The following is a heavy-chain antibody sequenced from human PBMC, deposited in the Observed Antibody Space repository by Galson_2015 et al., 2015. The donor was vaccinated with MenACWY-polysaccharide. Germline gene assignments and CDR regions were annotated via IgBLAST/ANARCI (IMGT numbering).Heavy chain of an antibody. D-gene: IGHD3-22*01. CDR2: IYSSGST. Sequence: VSGGSINSGSYFWSWIRQPAGKGLEWIGRIYSSGSTNYNPSLKSRVTISVDTSKNQFSLKLSSVTAADTAVYYCARGENYFDSSGLDAFDIWAKGQWSPSLQ. CDR3: ARGENYFDSSGLDAFDI. J-gene: IGHJ3*02. V-gene: IGHV4-61*02. CDR1: GGSINSGSYF.